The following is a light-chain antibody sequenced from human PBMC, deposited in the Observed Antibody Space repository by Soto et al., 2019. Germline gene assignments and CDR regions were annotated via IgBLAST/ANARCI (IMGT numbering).Light chain of an antibody. V-gene: IGKV3-11*01. J-gene: IGKJ4*01. CDR3: HQRNNWPQAN. CDR2: DAS. Sequence: EIVLTQSPATLSLSPGERATLSCRASQSVGRHLAVFQQKPGQAPRLLIYDASNRATGVPARFSGSGSGTEFTLSISSLEPEDFAVYYCHQRNNWPQANFGGGTKVEIK. CDR1: QSVGRH.